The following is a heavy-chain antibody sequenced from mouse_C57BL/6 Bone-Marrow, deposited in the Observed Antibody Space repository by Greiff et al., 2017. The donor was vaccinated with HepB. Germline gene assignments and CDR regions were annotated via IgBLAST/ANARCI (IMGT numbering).Heavy chain of an antibody. Sequence: VQLQQSGTVLARPGASVKMSCKTSGYTFTSYWMHWVKQRPGQGLEWIGAIYPGNSDTSYNQKFKGKAKLTAVTSASTAYMELSSLTNEDSAVYYCTRHYGTHYYAMDYWGQGTSVTVSS. D-gene: IGHD2-1*01. V-gene: IGHV1-5*01. J-gene: IGHJ4*01. CDR3: TRHYGTHYYAMDY. CDR1: GYTFTSYW. CDR2: IYPGNSDT.